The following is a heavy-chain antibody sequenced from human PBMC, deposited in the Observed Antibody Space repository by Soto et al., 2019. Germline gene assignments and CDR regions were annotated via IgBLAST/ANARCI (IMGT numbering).Heavy chain of an antibody. V-gene: IGHV3-30-3*01. D-gene: IGHD1-26*01. Sequence: QVQLVESGGGVVQPGRSLRLSCAASGFTFSSYAMHWVRQAPGKGLEWVAVISYDGSNKYYADSVKGRFTISRDNSKNTLYLQMNSLRAEDTAVYYCARDGPPSLGVGATEAGYFDLWGRGTLVTVSS. CDR3: ARDGPPSLGVGATEAGYFDL. J-gene: IGHJ2*01. CDR1: GFTFSSYA. CDR2: ISYDGSNK.